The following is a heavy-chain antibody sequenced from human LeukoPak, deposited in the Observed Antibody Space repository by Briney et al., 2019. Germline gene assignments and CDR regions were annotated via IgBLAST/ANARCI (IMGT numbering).Heavy chain of an antibody. CDR1: GFTVRTNY. CDR3: ARDSGTTVGYFDY. D-gene: IGHD4-23*01. Sequence: GGSLRLSCAASGFTVRTNYMSWVRQAPGRGLEWVSVIYSGGNTYYADSVKGRFTISRDNSKNTLYLQMNSLRADSTAVYYCARDSGTTVGYFDYWGQGTLVTVSS. CDR2: IYSGGNT. J-gene: IGHJ4*02. V-gene: IGHV3-66*01.